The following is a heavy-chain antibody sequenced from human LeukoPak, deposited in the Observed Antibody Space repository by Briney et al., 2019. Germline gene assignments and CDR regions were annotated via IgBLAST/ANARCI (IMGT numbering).Heavy chain of an antibody. CDR1: GFTFTNNF. D-gene: IGHD5-18*01. V-gene: IGHV3-7*01. CDR3: ARDETWIQLN. J-gene: IGHJ4*02. CDR2: IKQDGSET. Sequence: PGGSLRLSCAASGFTFTNNFMSWVRQVPGKGLEWVANIKQDGSETTYADSVRGRFTIFRDNAKDSVYLQMNSLRAEDTAVYYCARDETWIQLNWGQGTLVTVSS.